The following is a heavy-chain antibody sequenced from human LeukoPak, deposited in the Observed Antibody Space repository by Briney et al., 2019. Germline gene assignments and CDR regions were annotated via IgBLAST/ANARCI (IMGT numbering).Heavy chain of an antibody. CDR1: GFTFSSYG. CDR3: AKDSLRERIVGSTTRGVNDY. D-gene: IGHD1-26*01. Sequence: GGSLRLSCAASGFTFSSYGMSWVRQAPGKGLEWVSAISGSGGSTYYADSVKGRFTISRDNSKNTLYLQMNSLRGEDTAVYYCAKDSLRERIVGSTTRGVNDYWGQGTLVTVSS. V-gene: IGHV3-23*01. J-gene: IGHJ4*02. CDR2: ISGSGGST.